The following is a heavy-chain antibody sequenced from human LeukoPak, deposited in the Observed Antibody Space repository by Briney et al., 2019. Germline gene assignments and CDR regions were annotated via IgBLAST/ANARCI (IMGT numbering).Heavy chain of an antibody. CDR3: AESSGYYHGDAFDI. J-gene: IGHJ3*02. D-gene: IGHD3-22*01. CDR1: GGSISSSSYY. CDR2: IYYSGST. Sequence: SETLSLTCTVSGGSISSSSYYWGWIRQPPGKGLEWIGSIYYSGSTYYNPSLKSRVTISVDTSKNQFSLKLSSVTAADTAVYYCAESSGYYHGDAFDIWGQGTMVTVSS. V-gene: IGHV4-39*01.